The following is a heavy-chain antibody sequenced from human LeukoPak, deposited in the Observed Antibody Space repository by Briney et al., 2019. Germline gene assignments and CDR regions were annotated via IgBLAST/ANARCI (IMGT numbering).Heavy chain of an antibody. CDR2: ITTNINTI. V-gene: IGHV3-48*03. Sequence: PGGSLRLSCAASGFTFSSYEMNWVRQAPGKGLEWISYITTNINTIYYADSVRGRFTISRDNAKSSLYLQMNSLRAEDTAVYYCARDQGLGTFDIWGQGTMVTVSS. J-gene: IGHJ3*02. CDR3: ARDQGLGTFDI. CDR1: GFTFSSYE.